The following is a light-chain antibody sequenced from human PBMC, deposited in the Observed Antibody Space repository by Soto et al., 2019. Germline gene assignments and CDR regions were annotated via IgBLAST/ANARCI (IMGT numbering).Light chain of an antibody. J-gene: IGKJ1*01. CDR2: DAS. CDR1: QDISNY. CDR3: QQFSSHWT. Sequence: DIQMTQSPSSLSSSFGDRVTITCQASQDISNYLNWYQQKPGKAPKLLIYDASNLETGVPSRFSGDRSGTEFTLTINSLNPEDVATYFCQQFSSHWTFGQGTKVDIK. V-gene: IGKV1-33*01.